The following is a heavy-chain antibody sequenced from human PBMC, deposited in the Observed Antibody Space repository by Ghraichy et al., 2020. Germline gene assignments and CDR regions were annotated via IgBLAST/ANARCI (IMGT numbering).Heavy chain of an antibody. D-gene: IGHD3-10*01. CDR3: ARDHITMVRGVILYYYGMDV. CDR1: GVTFSSYG. Sequence: GGSLRLSCAASGVTFSSYGMHCVRQSPVKGLEWVAVIWYDGSNKYYADSVKGRFTISRDNSKNTLYLQMNSLRAEDTAVYYCARDHITMVRGVILYYYGMDVWGQGTTVTVSS. J-gene: IGHJ6*02. CDR2: IWYDGSNK. V-gene: IGHV3-33*01.